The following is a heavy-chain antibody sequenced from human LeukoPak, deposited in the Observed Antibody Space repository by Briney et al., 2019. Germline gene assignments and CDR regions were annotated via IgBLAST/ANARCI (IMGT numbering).Heavy chain of an antibody. V-gene: IGHV4-34*01. D-gene: IGHD6-13*01. J-gene: IGHJ4*02. Sequence: PSETLSLTCAVYGGSFSGYYWSWIGQPPGKGLEWIGEINHSGSTNYNPSLRSRVTISVDTSKNQFSLKLSSVTAADTAVYYCARYDSSSWPIDYWGQGTLVTVSS. CDR2: INHSGST. CDR1: GGSFSGYY. CDR3: ARYDSSSWPIDY.